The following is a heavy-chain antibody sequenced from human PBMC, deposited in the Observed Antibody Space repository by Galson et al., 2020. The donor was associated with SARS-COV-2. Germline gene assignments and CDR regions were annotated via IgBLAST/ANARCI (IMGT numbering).Heavy chain of an antibody. CDR3: ARVSTPAVAGYHYYYYGMDV. Sequence: SVKVSCKASGGTFSSYAISWVRQAPGQGLGWMGGIIPIFGTANYAQKFQGRVTITADESTSTAYMELSSLRSEDTAVYYCARVSTPAVAGYHYYYYGMDVWGQGTTVTVSS. CDR1: GGTFSSYA. J-gene: IGHJ6*02. CDR2: IIPIFGTA. V-gene: IGHV1-69*13. D-gene: IGHD6-19*01.